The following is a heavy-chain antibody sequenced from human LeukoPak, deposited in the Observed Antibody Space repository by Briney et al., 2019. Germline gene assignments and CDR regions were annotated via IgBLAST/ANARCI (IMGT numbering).Heavy chain of an antibody. Sequence: GESLKISCKGSGYGFTSYWIGWVRQMPGKGLEWMGIIYPGDSDTRYSPSFQGQVTFSADKSISTAYLQWSSLKASDTAMYYCARPSDYYYDSSGYHYWGQGTLVTVSS. J-gene: IGHJ4*02. D-gene: IGHD3-22*01. CDR1: GYGFTSYW. CDR3: ARPSDYYYDSSGYHY. V-gene: IGHV5-51*01. CDR2: IYPGDSDT.